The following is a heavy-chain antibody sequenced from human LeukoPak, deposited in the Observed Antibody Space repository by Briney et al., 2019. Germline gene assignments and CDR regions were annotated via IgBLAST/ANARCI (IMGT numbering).Heavy chain of an antibody. CDR3: ARGRYSGTTYYFDY. J-gene: IGHJ4*02. CDR2: IKKDGSET. Sequence: GGSLRLSCAASGFTVSSNYMSWVRQVPGKGLEWVANIKKDGSETCYVDSVKGRFTISRDNAKNSLYLQMNSLRAEDTAMYYCARGRYSGTTYYFDYWGQGTLVTVSS. D-gene: IGHD5-12*01. CDR1: GFTVSSNY. V-gene: IGHV3-7*03.